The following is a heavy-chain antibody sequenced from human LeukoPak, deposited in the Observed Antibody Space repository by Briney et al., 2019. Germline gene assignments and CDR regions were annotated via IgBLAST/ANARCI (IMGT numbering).Heavy chain of an antibody. V-gene: IGHV3-23*01. CDR3: AKDPPWGDYDSSGYYNS. CDR1: GFTFSSYA. Sequence: PGGSLRLSCAASGFTFSSYAMSWVRQAPGKGLEWVSAISGSGGSTHYADSVKGRFTISRDNSKNTLYLQMNSLRAEDTAVYYCAKDPPWGDYDSSGYYNSWGQGTLVTVSS. J-gene: IGHJ4*02. D-gene: IGHD3-22*01. CDR2: ISGSGGST.